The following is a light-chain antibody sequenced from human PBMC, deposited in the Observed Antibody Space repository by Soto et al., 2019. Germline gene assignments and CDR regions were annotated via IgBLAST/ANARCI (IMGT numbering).Light chain of an antibody. CDR1: SSNIGAGYD. Sequence: QSVLTQPPSVSGAPGRRVTISCTGSSSNIGAGYDVHWYQQFPGTAPQLLIYANNNRPSGVPDRFSGSKSDTSASLAITGLQAEDEADYYCSSYTSSSTVVFGGGTKLTVL. CDR2: ANN. CDR3: SSYTSSSTVV. V-gene: IGLV1-40*01. J-gene: IGLJ2*01.